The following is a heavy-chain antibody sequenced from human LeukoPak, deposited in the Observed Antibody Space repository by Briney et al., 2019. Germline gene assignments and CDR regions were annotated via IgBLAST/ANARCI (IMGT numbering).Heavy chain of an antibody. D-gene: IGHD2-15*01. Sequence: ASVEVSCKASGGTFSSYAISWVRQAPGQGLEWMGGIIPIFGTANYAQKFQGRVTITADESTSTAYMELSSLRSEDTAVYYCAAGVAAAHFDYWCQGTLVTVSS. V-gene: IGHV1-69*01. CDR3: AAGVAAAHFDY. CDR1: GGTFSSYA. J-gene: IGHJ4*02. CDR2: IIPIFGTA.